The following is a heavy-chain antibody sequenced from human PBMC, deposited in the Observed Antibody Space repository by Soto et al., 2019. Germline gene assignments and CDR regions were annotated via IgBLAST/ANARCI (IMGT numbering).Heavy chain of an antibody. CDR1: GFTFSSYE. CDR3: ARDHDSYGYY. CDR2: ISSSGSTI. J-gene: IGHJ4*02. D-gene: IGHD5-18*01. Sequence: GGSLRLSCAASGFTFSSYEMNWVRQAPGKGLEWVSYISSSGSTIYYADSVKGRFTISRDNAKNSLYLQMNSLRAEDTAVYYCARDHDSYGYYWGQGTLVTAPQ. V-gene: IGHV3-48*03.